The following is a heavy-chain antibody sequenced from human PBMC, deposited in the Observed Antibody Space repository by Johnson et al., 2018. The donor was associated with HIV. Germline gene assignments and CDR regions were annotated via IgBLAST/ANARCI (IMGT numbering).Heavy chain of an antibody. Sequence: QVQLVESGGGVVQPGRSLRISCAASGFTFRSYAMHWVRQAPGKGLEWVAFIRYDGSNKYYADSVKGRFTISRDNSKNTLYLQMNSLRAEDTAVYYCAKEGLRSSLRSGDAFDIWGHGTLVTVSS. CDR2: IRYDGSNK. D-gene: IGHD6-6*01. J-gene: IGHJ3*02. CDR1: GFTFRSYA. CDR3: AKEGLRSSLRSGDAFDI. V-gene: IGHV3-30*02.